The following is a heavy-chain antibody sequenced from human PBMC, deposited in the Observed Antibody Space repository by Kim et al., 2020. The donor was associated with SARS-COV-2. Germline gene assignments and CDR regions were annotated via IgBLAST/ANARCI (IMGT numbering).Heavy chain of an antibody. V-gene: IGHV4-31*03. CDR2: IYYSGST. J-gene: IGHJ4*02. Sequence: SETLSLTCTVSGGSISSGGYYWSWIRQHPGKGLEWIGYIYYSGSTHYNPSLKSRVTISVDTSKNQFSLKLSSVTAADTAVYYCARETTAGTFDYWGQGTLVTVSS. CDR1: GGSISSGGYY. D-gene: IGHD4-17*01. CDR3: ARETTAGTFDY.